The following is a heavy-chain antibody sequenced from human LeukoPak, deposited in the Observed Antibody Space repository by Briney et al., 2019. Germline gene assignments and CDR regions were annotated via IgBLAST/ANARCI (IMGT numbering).Heavy chain of an antibody. D-gene: IGHD4-17*01. V-gene: IGHV5-51*01. CDR3: ARALRTGQGDYVPVL. CDR2: IYPGDSET. CDR1: GYKFTNYW. Sequence: GESLKISCKASGYKFTNYWIGWVRQMPGKDLEWMTIIYPGDSETRYSPSFQGQVTISADKSIGTMYLQWSSLKASDTAMYYCARALRTGQGDYVPVLWGQGTLVIVSS. J-gene: IGHJ4*02.